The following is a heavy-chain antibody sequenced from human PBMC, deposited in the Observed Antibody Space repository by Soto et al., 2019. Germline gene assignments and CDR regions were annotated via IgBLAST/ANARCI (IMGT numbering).Heavy chain of an antibody. CDR2: IIPILGIA. J-gene: IGHJ4*02. CDR3: ATGLVVDYDIDY. Sequence: QVQLVQSGAEVKKPGSSVKVSCKASGGTFRSYTISWVRQAPGQGLEWMGRIIPILGIANYAQKFQGRVTITADKYTSTAYLELSSLRSEDPAVYYCATGLVVDYDIDYWGQGTLVTVSS. D-gene: IGHD2-15*01. CDR1: GGTFRSYT. V-gene: IGHV1-69*02.